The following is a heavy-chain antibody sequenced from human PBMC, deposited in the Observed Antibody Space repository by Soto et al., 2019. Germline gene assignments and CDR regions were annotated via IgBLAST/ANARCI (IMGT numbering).Heavy chain of an antibody. CDR1: GFNFSDAW. V-gene: IGHV3-15*01. CDR2: IKDRDYGGTA. Sequence: QLVESGGDLVTPGESLRLSCVASGFNFSDAWMTWVRQAPGKGLEWVGRIKDRDYGGTADYAASVKGRFTMSRDDSTNMLFLQMNSLKSEDTDVYYCTTNDYWGQGTQVTVSS. CDR3: TTNDY. J-gene: IGHJ4*02.